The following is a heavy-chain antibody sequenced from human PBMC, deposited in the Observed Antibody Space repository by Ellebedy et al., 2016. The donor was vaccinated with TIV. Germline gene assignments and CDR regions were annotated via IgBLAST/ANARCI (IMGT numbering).Heavy chain of an antibody. J-gene: IGHJ6*02. CDR1: GYTFTGYY. Sequence: AASVKVSCKASGYTFTGYYMHWVRQPPGQGLEWMGWINPNSGGTNYVQKFQGRVTMTRDTSINTAYMELSRLKSDDTAVYYCAREDFGEYGMDVWGQGTTVTVSS. CDR2: INPNSGGT. D-gene: IGHD3-10*01. V-gene: IGHV1-2*02. CDR3: AREDFGEYGMDV.